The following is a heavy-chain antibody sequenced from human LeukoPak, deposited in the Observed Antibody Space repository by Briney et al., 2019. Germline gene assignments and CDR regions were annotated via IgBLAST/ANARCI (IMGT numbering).Heavy chain of an antibody. CDR3: ARGRGPPNTNRDFYYYYYMDV. Sequence: ASVKVSCKTSGYTFTNYAIHWVRQAPGQRFEWMGWINAADGHTKYSQEFQGRITITRDTSATTAYMELSNLRSEDMALYYCARGRGPPNTNRDFYYYYYMDVWGTGTTVTVSS. CDR2: INAADGHT. D-gene: IGHD3-10*01. J-gene: IGHJ6*03. V-gene: IGHV1-3*03. CDR1: GYTFTNYA.